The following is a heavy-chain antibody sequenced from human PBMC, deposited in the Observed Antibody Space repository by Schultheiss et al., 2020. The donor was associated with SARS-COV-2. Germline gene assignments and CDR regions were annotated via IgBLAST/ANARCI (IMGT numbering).Heavy chain of an antibody. Sequence: GGSLRLSCAASGFTFSSYWMHWVRQAPGKGLVWVSRINSDGSSTSYADSVKGRFTISRDNAKNTLYLQMNSLRAEDTAVYYCARPTYCSSTSCYAFGEYYFDYWGQGTLVTVSS. V-gene: IGHV3-74*01. D-gene: IGHD2-2*01. CDR3: ARPTYCSSTSCYAFGEYYFDY. CDR1: GFTFSSYW. J-gene: IGHJ4*02. CDR2: INSDGSST.